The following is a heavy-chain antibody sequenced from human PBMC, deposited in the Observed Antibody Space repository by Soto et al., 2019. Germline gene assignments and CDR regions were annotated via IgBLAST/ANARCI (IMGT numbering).Heavy chain of an antibody. CDR1: GDSINSSHW. V-gene: IGHV4-4*02. CDR2: ISHSGGT. D-gene: IGHD6-13*01. Sequence: PSEALSLTCAVSGDSINSSHWWNWVRQPPGKGLEGSGQISHSGGTNDNPSLKSRVTTSLDTSTDHFSLKLSSVTAADTDVYYCARVGSSWGWFDPWGQGILVTASS. J-gene: IGHJ5*02. CDR3: ARVGSSWGWFDP.